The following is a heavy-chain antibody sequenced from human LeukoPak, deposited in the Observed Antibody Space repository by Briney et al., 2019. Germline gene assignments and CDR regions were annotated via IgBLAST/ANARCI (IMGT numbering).Heavy chain of an antibody. CDR1: GFTFSSYA. CDR3: VREDLGVDY. CDR2: ISGSGGST. V-gene: IGHV3-23*01. Sequence: GGSLRLSCGASGFTFSSYAMSWVRQAPGKGLEWVSAISGSGGSTYYADSVKGRFIISRDTSKNTLYLQMNSLRAEDTAMYYCVREDLGVDYWGQGTLVTVSS. D-gene: IGHD1-26*01. J-gene: IGHJ4*02.